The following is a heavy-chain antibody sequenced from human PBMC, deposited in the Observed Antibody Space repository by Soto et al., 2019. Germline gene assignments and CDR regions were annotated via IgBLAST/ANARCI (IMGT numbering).Heavy chain of an antibody. CDR2: IKEDGSEK. Sequence: PGGSLRLSCAASGFSFSDSWMDWVRQAPGKGPEWVANIKEDGSEKNYVDSVKGRFTIARDNAKNSLYVQMNSLRAEDTAVYYCASLGRQGRGQGTTVTVSS. J-gene: IGHJ6*02. V-gene: IGHV3-7*01. D-gene: IGHD3-16*01. CDR3: ASLGRQG. CDR1: GFSFSDSW.